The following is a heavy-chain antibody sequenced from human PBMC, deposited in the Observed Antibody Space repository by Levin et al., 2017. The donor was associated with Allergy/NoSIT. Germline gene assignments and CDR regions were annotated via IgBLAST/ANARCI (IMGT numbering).Heavy chain of an antibody. J-gene: IGHJ1*01. CDR2: INPNSGGT. Sequence: GESLKISCKASGYTFTGYYMHWVRQAPGQGLEWMGWINPNSGGTNYAQKFQGRVTMTRDTSISTAYMELSRLRSDDTAVYYCAREAYSSSWYSFQHWGQGTLVTVSS. CDR3: AREAYSSSWYSFQH. V-gene: IGHV1-2*02. D-gene: IGHD6-13*01. CDR1: GYTFTGYY.